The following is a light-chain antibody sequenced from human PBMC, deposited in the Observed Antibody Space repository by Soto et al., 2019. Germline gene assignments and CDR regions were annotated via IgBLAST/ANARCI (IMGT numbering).Light chain of an antibody. J-gene: IGLJ2*01. Sequence: QSVLTQPPSVSGAPGQRITISCTGSSXNIGAGYDVHWYRQLPGTAPKLLIFADTKRPSGVPDRFSGSKSGTSASLAITGLQAEDEADYYCQSYESSLIGLIFGGGTKVTVL. CDR1: SXNIGAGYD. V-gene: IGLV1-40*01. CDR2: ADT. CDR3: QSYESSLIGLI.